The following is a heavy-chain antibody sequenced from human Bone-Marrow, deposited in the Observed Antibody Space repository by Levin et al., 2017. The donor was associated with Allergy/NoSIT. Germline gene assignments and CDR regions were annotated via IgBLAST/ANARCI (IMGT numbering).Heavy chain of an antibody. CDR2: IKQDGSEK. Sequence: PGGSLRLSCAASGFTFSYYWMTWARQAPGKGLEWVANIKQDGSEKYYVDSVKGRFTISRDNAKKSLYLQMNSLRVEDTAVYYCARDPVAAAGTGGGSDGMDVWGQGTAVTVSS. J-gene: IGHJ6*02. CDR1: GFTFSYYW. CDR3: ARDPVAAAGTGGGSDGMDV. V-gene: IGHV3-7*01. D-gene: IGHD6-13*01.